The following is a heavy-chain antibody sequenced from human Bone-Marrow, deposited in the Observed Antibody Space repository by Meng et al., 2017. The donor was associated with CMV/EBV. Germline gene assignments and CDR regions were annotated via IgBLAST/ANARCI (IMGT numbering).Heavy chain of an antibody. J-gene: IGHJ6*02. Sequence: GESLKISCAASGFTFSSYWMHWVRQAPGKGLVWVSRINSDGSSTSYADSVKGRFTISRDNAKNTLYLQMNSLRAEDTAVDYCARVRDYGMDVWGQGTTVTVSS. V-gene: IGHV3-74*01. CDR1: GFTFSSYW. CDR2: INSDGSST. CDR3: ARVRDYGMDV.